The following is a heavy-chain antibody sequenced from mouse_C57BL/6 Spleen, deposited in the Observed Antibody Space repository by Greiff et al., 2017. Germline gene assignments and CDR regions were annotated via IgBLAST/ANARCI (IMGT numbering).Heavy chain of an antibody. CDR2: IDPSDSEP. Sequence: VKLQQPGAELVRPGSSVKLSCKASGYTFTSYWMHWVKQRPIQGLEWIGNIDPSDSEPHYNQKFKDKATLTVDKSSSTAYMQLSSLTSEDSAVYYGARGHYYGSSLFAYWGQGTLVTVSA. CDR3: ARGHYYGSSLFAY. V-gene: IGHV1-52*01. CDR1: GYTFTSYW. D-gene: IGHD1-1*01. J-gene: IGHJ3*01.